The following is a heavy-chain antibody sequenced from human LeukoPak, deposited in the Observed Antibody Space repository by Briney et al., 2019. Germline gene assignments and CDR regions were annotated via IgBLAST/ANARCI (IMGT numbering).Heavy chain of an antibody. CDR1: GFTFSSYG. V-gene: IGHV3-30*18. D-gene: IGHD1-26*01. CDR3: AKDLKWEPYYFDY. Sequence: GRSLRLSCAASGFTFSSYGMHWVRQAPGKGLEWVAVISYDGSNKYYADSVKGRFTISRDNSKNTLYLQMNSLRAVDTAVYYCAKDLKWEPYYFDYWGQGTLVTVSS. J-gene: IGHJ4*02. CDR2: ISYDGSNK.